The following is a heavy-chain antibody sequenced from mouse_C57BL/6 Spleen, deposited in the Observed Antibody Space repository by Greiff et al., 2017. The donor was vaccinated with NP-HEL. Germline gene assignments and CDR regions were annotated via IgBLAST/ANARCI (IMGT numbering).Heavy chain of an antibody. CDR3: AKNYNERGRYAMDY. D-gene: IGHD6-1*01. CDR1: GFSLTSYG. J-gene: IGHJ4*01. Sequence: VQLQQSGPGLVQPSQSLSITCTVSGFSLTSYGVHWVRQSPGKGLEWLGVIWRGGSTDYNAAFMSRLSITKDNSKSQVFFKMNSLQADDTAIYYCAKNYNERGRYAMDYWGQGTSVTVSS. V-gene: IGHV2-5*01. CDR2: IWRGGST.